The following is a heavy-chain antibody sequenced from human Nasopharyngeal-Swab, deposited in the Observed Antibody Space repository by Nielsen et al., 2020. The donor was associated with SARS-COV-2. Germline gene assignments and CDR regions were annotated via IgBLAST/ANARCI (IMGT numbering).Heavy chain of an antibody. J-gene: IGHJ4*02. CDR1: GFTFTSYA. CDR3: ARGNGSYYLYIWDN. CDR2: ISYDGGSS. V-gene: IGHV3-30*04. D-gene: IGHD1-26*01. Sequence: GESLKISCAASGFTFTSYAVHWVRQAPGKGLEWVAVISYDGGSSYYADSVKGRFIISRDNSKNTLYLRMNSLRAEDTAVYYCARGNGSYYLYIWDNWGQGTLVTVSS.